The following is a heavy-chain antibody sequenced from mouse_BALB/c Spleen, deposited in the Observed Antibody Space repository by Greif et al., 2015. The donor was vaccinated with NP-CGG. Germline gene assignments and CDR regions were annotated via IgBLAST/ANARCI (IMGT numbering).Heavy chain of an antibody. CDR1: GFTFSSYT. J-gene: IGHJ3*01. Sequence: EVKLVESGGGLVQPGGSLKLSCAASGFTFSSYTMSWVRQTPEKRLEWVAYISNGGGSTYYPDTVKGRFTISRDNAKNTLYLQMSSLKSEDTAMYYCARHGLRWFAYWGQGTLVTVSA. D-gene: IGHD1-1*01. CDR2: ISNGGGST. V-gene: IGHV5-12-2*01. CDR3: ARHGLRWFAY.